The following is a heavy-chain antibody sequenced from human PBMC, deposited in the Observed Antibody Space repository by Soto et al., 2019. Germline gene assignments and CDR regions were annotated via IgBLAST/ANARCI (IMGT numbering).Heavy chain of an antibody. J-gene: IGHJ2*01. V-gene: IGHV3-48*01. D-gene: IGHD4-17*01. Sequence: GKGLEWVSYISSSSSTIYYADSVKGRFTISRDNAKNSLYLQMNRLRAEDTAVYYCARYAYGDYVPPGYWYFDLWGRGTLVTVSS. CDR2: ISSSSSTI. CDR3: ARYAYGDYVPPGYWYFDL.